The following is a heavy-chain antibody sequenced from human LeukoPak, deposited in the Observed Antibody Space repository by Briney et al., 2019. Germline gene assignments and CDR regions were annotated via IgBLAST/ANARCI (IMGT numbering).Heavy chain of an antibody. CDR3: ARENYVSGYETFDY. D-gene: IGHD5-12*01. CDR2: IYYSGST. V-gene: IGHV4-59*01. Sequence: SETLSLTCTVSGGSISSYYWSWIRQPPGKGLEWIGYIYYSGSTNYNPSLKSRVTISVDTSKNQFSLKLSSVTAADTAVYYCARENYVSGYETFDYWGQGTLVTVSS. J-gene: IGHJ4*02. CDR1: GGSISSYY.